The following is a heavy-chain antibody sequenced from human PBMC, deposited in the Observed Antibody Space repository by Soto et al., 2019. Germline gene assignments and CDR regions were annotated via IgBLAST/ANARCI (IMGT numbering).Heavy chain of an antibody. CDR2: IYGQNYGRT. CDR1: GFSFYLYT. J-gene: IGHJ4*02. V-gene: IGHV3-23*01. D-gene: IGHD3-9*01. Sequence: EVQLLESGGDLVRPGGSLRLSCVASGFSFYLYTMSWVRQAPGKGLEWVAGIYGQNYGRTFHADSVKGRFTISRDDNSNIVYLQMNSLRADDTAVYYCAKDKQPDGIWDMDWWGQGTRVIVS. CDR3: AKDKQPDGIWDMDW.